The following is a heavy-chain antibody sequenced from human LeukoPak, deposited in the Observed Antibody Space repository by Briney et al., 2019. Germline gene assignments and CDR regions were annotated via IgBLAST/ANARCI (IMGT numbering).Heavy chain of an antibody. CDR1: GFTFDDYA. Sequence: GKSLRLSCAASGFTFDDYAMHWVRQAPGKGLEWVSGISWNSGSIGYADSVKGRFTISRDNAKNSLYLQMNSLRAEDTAVYYCARDAELAAFDPWGQGTLVTVSS. D-gene: IGHD6-6*01. J-gene: IGHJ5*02. CDR2: ISWNSGSI. CDR3: ARDAELAAFDP. V-gene: IGHV3-9*01.